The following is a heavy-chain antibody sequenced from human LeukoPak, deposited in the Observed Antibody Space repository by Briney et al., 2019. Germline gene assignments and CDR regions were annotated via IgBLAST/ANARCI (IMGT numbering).Heavy chain of an antibody. CDR2: IRNKANSSAT. CDR3: CRLGSSSWPDDF. Sequence: GGSRRPPLAALGSTLSASASDWVPQASGKGLEWVGRIRNKANSSATAYAASGKGRFTISRDDSKNTAYLQMNSPRTEDTALYYCCRLGSSSWPDDFWGQGTLVTVSS. V-gene: IGHV3-73*01. D-gene: IGHD6-13*01. CDR1: GSTLSASA. J-gene: IGHJ4*02.